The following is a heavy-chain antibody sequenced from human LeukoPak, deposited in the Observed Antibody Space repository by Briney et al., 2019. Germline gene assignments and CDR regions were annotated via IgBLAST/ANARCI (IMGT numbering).Heavy chain of an antibody. J-gene: IGHJ4*02. D-gene: IGHD4-23*01. CDR1: GGTFSSYA. V-gene: IGHV1-69*05. CDR2: IIPIFGTA. CDR3: ARGDYGGNPWNFDY. Sequence: SVKVSCKASGGTFSSYALSWVRQAPGQGLEWMGRIIPIFGTANYAQKFQGRVTITTDESTITAYMGLSSLRSEDTAAYYCARGDYGGNPWNFDYWGQGTLVTVSS.